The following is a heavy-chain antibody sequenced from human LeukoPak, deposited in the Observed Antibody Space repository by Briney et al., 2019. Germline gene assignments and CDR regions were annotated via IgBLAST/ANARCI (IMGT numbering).Heavy chain of an antibody. Sequence: GSLRLSCAASGFTFSIYAMTWVRQAPGKGLEWIGSIYHSGSTYYNPSLKSRVTISVDTLKNQFSLKLSSVTAADTAVYYCARVYYGSGSYYNGDYWGQGTLVTVSS. CDR3: ARVYYGSGSYYNGDY. D-gene: IGHD3-10*01. V-gene: IGHV4-38-2*01. J-gene: IGHJ4*02. CDR1: GFTFSIYA. CDR2: IYHSGST.